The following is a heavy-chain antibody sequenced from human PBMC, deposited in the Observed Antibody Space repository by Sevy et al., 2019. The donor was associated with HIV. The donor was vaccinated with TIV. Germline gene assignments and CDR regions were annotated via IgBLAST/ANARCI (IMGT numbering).Heavy chain of an antibody. D-gene: IGHD3-22*01. CDR2: IYHSGST. V-gene: IGHV4-30-2*01. Sequence: SETLSLTCAVSGGSISSGGYSWSWIRQPPGKGLEWIGYIYHSGSTYYNRSLKSRVTISVDRSKNQFSLKLSSLTAADTAVDYGARVLVMYYYDSSGWGWFDPWGQGTLVTVSS. J-gene: IGHJ5*02. CDR1: GGSISSGGYS. CDR3: ARVLVMYYYDSSGWGWFDP.